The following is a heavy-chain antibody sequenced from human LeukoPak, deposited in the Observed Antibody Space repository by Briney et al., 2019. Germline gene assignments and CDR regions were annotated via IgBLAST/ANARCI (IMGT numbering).Heavy chain of an antibody. CDR2: INPNTGGT. CDR1: GYTFTGYY. J-gene: IGHJ6*02. D-gene: IGHD2-2*01. CDR3: ARQVHYYYYGMDA. V-gene: IGHV1-2*02. Sequence: ASVKVSCKASGYTFTGYYMHWVRQAPGQGLEWMGWINPNTGGTNYAQKFQGRVTMTRDTSITTAYMELSRLRSDDTAVYYCARQVHYYYYGMDAWGQGTTVTVSS.